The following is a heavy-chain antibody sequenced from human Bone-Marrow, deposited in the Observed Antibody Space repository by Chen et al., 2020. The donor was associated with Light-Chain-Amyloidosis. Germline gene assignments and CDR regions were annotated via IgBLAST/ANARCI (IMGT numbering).Heavy chain of an antibody. D-gene: IGHD3-10*01. J-gene: IGHJ4*02. CDR2: IYDSGAYYSGIT. V-gene: IGHV4-59*01. CDR3: ARGDSYYYGSGAVWGY. CDR1: GDSISSYY. Sequence: QVQLQESGPRLVKPSETLSLTCTVSGDSISSYYWSWIRQPPGKGLEWIGYIYDSGAYYSGITTYNPSLKSRVTISVDTSKNQFSLKLNSMTAADTATYYCARGDSYYYGSGAVWGYWGQGTLVTVSS.